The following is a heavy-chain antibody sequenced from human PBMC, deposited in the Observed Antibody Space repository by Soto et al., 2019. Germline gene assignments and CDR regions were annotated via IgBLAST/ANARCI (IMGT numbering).Heavy chain of an antibody. CDR1: GGSISSGDYY. CDR3: ARGRVTMVRRVPSWWFDP. Sequence: SETLSLSCTVSGGSISSGDYYWSWIRQPPGKGLEWIGYIYYSGSTYYNPSLKSRVTISVDTSKNQFSLKLSSVTAADTAVYYCARGRVTMVRRVPSWWFDPWGQGTLVTVSS. J-gene: IGHJ5*02. CDR2: IYYSGST. D-gene: IGHD3-10*01. V-gene: IGHV4-30-4*01.